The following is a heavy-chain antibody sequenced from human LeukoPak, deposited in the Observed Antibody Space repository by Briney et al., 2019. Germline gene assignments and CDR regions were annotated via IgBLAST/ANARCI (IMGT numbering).Heavy chain of an antibody. J-gene: IGHJ4*02. CDR3: ARSNGDYFAYLDY. V-gene: IGHV4-39*01. CDR1: GGSVSSRSCH. Sequence: SETLSLTCSLSGGSVSSRSCHWGWIRQPPGKGLEWIGSIYYSGNTYYNPSLKSRVTISVDTSKDQFSLKLTSVTAADTAVCYCARSNGDYFAYLDYWGQGTLVTVSS. D-gene: IGHD4-17*01. CDR2: IYYSGNT.